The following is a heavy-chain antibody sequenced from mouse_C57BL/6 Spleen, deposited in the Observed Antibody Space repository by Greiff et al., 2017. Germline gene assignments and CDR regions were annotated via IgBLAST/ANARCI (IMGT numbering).Heavy chain of an antibody. CDR1: GFTFSSYA. V-gene: IGHV5-4*03. J-gene: IGHJ1*03. CDR3: ARAYGSSYWYFDV. CDR2: ISDGGSYT. Sequence: EVKLMESGGGLVKPGGSLKLSCAASGFTFSSYAMSWVRQTPEKRLEWVATISDGGSYTYYPDNVKGRFTISRDNAKNNLYLQMSHLKSEDTAMYYCARAYGSSYWYFDVWGTGTTVTVSS. D-gene: IGHD1-1*01.